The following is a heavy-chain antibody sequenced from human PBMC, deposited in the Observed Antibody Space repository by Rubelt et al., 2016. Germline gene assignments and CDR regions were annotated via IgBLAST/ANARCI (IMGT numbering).Heavy chain of an antibody. J-gene: IGHJ5*02. CDR3: ARSVSYCSSTSCYSNWFDP. D-gene: IGHD2-2*01. CDR1: GGSFSGYY. Sequence: QVQLQQWGAGLLKPSETLSLTCAVYGGSFSGYYWSWIRQPPGKGLEWIGEINHSGSTNYNPSLKSRVTISVDTSKNQFSLKLSSVTAADTAVYYCARSVSYCSSTSCYSNWFDPWGQGTLVTVSS. CDR2: INHSGST. V-gene: IGHV4-34*01.